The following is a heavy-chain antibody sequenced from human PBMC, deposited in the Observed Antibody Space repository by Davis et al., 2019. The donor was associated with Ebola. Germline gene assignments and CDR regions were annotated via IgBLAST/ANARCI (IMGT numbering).Heavy chain of an antibody. V-gene: IGHV3-7*01. CDR1: GVMFCRYW. CDR3: ARDYYGGDGFDI. Sequence: ESLKISCAASGVMFCRYWMSWVRQAPGKGLEWVANLKEDGSATNYVDSVKGRFTISRDNAKKSLYLQLNSLRADDTAMYYCARDYYGGDGFDIWGQGTMVTVSS. CDR2: LKEDGSAT. D-gene: IGHD3-10*01. J-gene: IGHJ3*02.